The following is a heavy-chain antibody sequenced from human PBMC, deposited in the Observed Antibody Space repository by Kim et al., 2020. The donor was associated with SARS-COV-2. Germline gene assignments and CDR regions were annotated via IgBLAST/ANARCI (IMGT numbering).Heavy chain of an antibody. CDR2: IYYSGST. D-gene: IGHD3-10*01. J-gene: IGHJ4*02. V-gene: IGHV4-39*01. Sequence: SETLSLTCTVSGGSISSSSYYWGWIRQPPGKGLEWIGSIYYSGSTYYNPSLKSRVTISVDTSKNQFSLKLSSVTAADTAVYYCARQLSEYGSGSYLIDWSDGDYWGQGTLVTVSS. CDR3: ARQLSEYGSGSYLIDWSDGDY. CDR1: GGSISSSSYY.